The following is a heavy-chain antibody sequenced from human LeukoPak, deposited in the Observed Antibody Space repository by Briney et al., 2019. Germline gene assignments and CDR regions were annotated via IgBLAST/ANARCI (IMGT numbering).Heavy chain of an antibody. CDR3: ARGWGYSYGYAN. V-gene: IGHV4-34*01. Sequence: SETLSLTCAVYGGSFSGYYWSWVGQPPGKGREGMGEINDSGSTNYKPSLKSRVTISVDTSKNQFSLKLSSVTAADTAVYYCARGWGYSYGYANWGQGTLVTVSS. D-gene: IGHD5-18*01. CDR1: GGSFSGYY. CDR2: INDSGST. J-gene: IGHJ4*02.